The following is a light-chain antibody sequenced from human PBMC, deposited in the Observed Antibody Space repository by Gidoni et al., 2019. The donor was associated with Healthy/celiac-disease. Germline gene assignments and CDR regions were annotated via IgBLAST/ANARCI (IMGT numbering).Light chain of an antibody. CDR3: SSYAGNNNLV. CDR1: SSDVGGYNY. Sequence: QSALTQPPSASGSPGQSVTISCTGTSSDVGGYNYVSWYQQHPGKAPKLMLYEVIKRPSGVPERFSGSKSGNTASLTVSGLQAEDEADYYCSSYAGNNNLVFGGGTKLTVL. V-gene: IGLV2-8*01. CDR2: EVI. J-gene: IGLJ2*01.